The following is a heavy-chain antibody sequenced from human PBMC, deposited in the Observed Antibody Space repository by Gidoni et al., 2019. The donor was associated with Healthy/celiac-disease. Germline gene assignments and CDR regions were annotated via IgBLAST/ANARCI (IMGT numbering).Heavy chain of an antibody. J-gene: IGHJ6*02. Sequence: EVQLVQSGAEVKKPGESLKISCKGSGYSFTSYWIGWVRQMPGKGLEWMGIIYPGDSDTRYSPSFQGQVTISADKSISTAYLQWSSLKASDTAMYYCARSPYDYIWGSYRPHYYGMDVWGQGTTVTVSS. CDR1: GYSFTSYW. CDR2: IYPGDSDT. CDR3: ARSPYDYIWGSYRPHYYGMDV. D-gene: IGHD3-16*02. V-gene: IGHV5-51*01.